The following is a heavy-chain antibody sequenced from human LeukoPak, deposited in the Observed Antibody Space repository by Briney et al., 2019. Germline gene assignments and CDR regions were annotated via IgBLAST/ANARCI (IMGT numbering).Heavy chain of an antibody. J-gene: IGHJ4*02. CDR3: AKDSVAVTGTGNIDY. Sequence: GGSLRLSCAASEFRFEDYAMHWVRQVPGKGLEWVSSISWNSGFIDYVDSVKGRFTISRDNAKKSLYLQMNSLRAEDTALYYCAKDSVAVTGTGNIDYWGQGTLVTVSS. D-gene: IGHD6-19*01. CDR2: ISWNSGFI. CDR1: EFRFEDYA. V-gene: IGHV3-9*01.